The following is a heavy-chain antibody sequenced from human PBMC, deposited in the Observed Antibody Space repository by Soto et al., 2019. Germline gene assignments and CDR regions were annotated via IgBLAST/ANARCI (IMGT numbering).Heavy chain of an antibody. D-gene: IGHD3-22*01. Sequence: QVQLVQSGAEVKKPGSSVKVSCKASGDTFSNYAISWVRQAPGQGLEWMGGIIPILGTPSYAQKFQGRVTITADKSTSTASMELSSLRSEDTAVYYCARERSRYDRSGYYRPDYWGQGTLVTVSS. V-gene: IGHV1-69*06. J-gene: IGHJ4*02. CDR1: GDTFSNYA. CDR2: IIPILGTP. CDR3: ARERSRYDRSGYYRPDY.